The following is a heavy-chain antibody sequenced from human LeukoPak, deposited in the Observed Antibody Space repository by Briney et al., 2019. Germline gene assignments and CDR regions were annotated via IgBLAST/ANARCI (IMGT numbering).Heavy chain of an antibody. CDR1: GFTFSSYA. J-gene: IGHJ4*02. CDR2: ISYDGSNK. CDR3: AREMDGFDY. V-gene: IGHV3-30*14. Sequence: PGGSLRLSCAAPGFTFSSYAMHWVRQAPGKGPEWVAVISYDGSNKYYADSVKGRFTISRDNSKNTLYLQMNSLRAEDTAVYYCAREMDGFDYWGQGTLVTVSS. D-gene: IGHD3/OR15-3a*01.